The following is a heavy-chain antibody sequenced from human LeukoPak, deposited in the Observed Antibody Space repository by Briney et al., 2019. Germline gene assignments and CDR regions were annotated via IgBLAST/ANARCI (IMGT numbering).Heavy chain of an antibody. CDR1: GYTFTSYD. CDR2: MNPNSGNT. V-gene: IGHV1-8*01. CDR3: ARGGYCSGGSCYRNWFDP. J-gene: IGHJ5*02. D-gene: IGHD2-15*01. Sequence: ASVKVSCKASGYTFTSYDISWVRQAPGQGLEWMGWMNPNSGNTGYAQKFQGRVTMTRNTSISTAYMELSSLRSEDTAVYYCARGGYCSGGSCYRNWFDPWGQGTLVTVSS.